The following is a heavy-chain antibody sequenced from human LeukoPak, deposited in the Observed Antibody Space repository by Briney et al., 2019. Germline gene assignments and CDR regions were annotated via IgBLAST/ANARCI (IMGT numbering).Heavy chain of an antibody. J-gene: IGHJ4*02. D-gene: IGHD3-22*01. Sequence: ASVKVSCKASGYTFTSYDINWVRQATGQGLEWMGWMNPNSGNTGYAQKFQGRVTMTRNTSISTAYRELSSLRSEDTAVYYCARGGNYYDSTSLGHWGQGTLVTVSS. CDR2: MNPNSGNT. CDR1: GYTFTSYD. CDR3: ARGGNYYDSTSLGH. V-gene: IGHV1-8*01.